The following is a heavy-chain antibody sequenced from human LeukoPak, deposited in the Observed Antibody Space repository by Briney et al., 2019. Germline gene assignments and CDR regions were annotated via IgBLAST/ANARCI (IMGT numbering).Heavy chain of an antibody. CDR2: IYHSGST. Sequence: SETLFLTCTVSGYSISSGYFWGWIRQPPGKGLEWIGSIYHSGSTYYNPSLKSRVTISVDTSKNQVSLKLSSVTAADTAVYYCARDGVARVRFLEWLSHYYYYYYMDVWGKGTTVTVSS. V-gene: IGHV4-38-2*02. CDR3: ARDGVARVRFLEWLSHYYYYYYMDV. D-gene: IGHD3-3*01. J-gene: IGHJ6*03. CDR1: GYSISSGYF.